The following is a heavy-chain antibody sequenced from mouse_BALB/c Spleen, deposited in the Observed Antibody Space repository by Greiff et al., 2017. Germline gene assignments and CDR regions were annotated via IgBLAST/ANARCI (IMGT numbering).Heavy chain of an antibody. CDR2: IWAGGST. CDR3: AGYDYDEEGYAMDY. Sequence: VKLVESGPGLVAPSQSLSITCTVSGFSLTSYGVHWVRQPPGKGLEWLGVIWAGGSTNYNSALMSRLSISKDNSKSQVFLKMNSLQTDDTAMYYCAGYDYDEEGYAMDYWGQGTSVTVSS. D-gene: IGHD2-4*01. CDR1: GFSLTSYG. V-gene: IGHV2-9*02. J-gene: IGHJ4*01.